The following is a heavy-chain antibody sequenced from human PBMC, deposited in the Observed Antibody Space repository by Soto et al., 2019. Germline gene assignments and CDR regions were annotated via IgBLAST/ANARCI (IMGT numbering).Heavy chain of an antibody. V-gene: IGHV1-8*01. CDR1: GYTFTSYD. D-gene: IGHD6-19*01. CDR3: ARPTRSGYSGAWSPFDY. J-gene: IGHJ4*02. CDR2: MNPNSDNT. Sequence: QVQLVQSGAEVKKPGASVKVSCKASGYTFTSYDINWVRQVTGQGLEWMGWMNPNSDNTDYAQKFQGRVTMTRNTAISTAYMELSSLRSEDTAVYYCARPTRSGYSGAWSPFDYRGQGSLVTVSS.